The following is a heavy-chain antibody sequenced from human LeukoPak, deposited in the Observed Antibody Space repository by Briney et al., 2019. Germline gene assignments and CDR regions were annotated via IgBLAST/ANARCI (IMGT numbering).Heavy chain of an antibody. D-gene: IGHD3-10*01. CDR2: ISSSGSTI. V-gene: IGHV3-48*03. CDR1: GFTFSSYE. J-gene: IGHJ4*02. Sequence: TGGSLRLSCAASGFTFSSYEMNWVRQAPGKGLEWVSYISSSGSTIYYADSVKGRFTISRDNAKNSLYLQMNSLRAEDTAVYYCARKGYYGSGTDYWGQGTLVTVSS. CDR3: ARKGYYGSGTDY.